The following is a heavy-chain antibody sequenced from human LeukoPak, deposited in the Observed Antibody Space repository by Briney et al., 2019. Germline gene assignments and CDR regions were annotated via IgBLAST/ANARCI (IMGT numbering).Heavy chain of an antibody. Sequence: SETLSLTCAVYGGSFSGYYWSRIRQPPGKGLEWIGEINHSGSTNYNPSLKSRVTISVDTSKNQFSLKLSSVTAADTAVYYCARLLYCSGGSCPNPNYFDYWGQGTLVTVSS. J-gene: IGHJ4*02. V-gene: IGHV4-34*01. CDR3: ARLLYCSGGSCPNPNYFDY. CDR2: INHSGST. CDR1: GGSFSGYY. D-gene: IGHD2-15*01.